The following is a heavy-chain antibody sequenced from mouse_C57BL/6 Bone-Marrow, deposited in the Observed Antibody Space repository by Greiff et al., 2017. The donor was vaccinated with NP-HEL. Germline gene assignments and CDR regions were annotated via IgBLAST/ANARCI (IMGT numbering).Heavy chain of an antibody. CDR1: GYSFTGYY. CDR2: INPSTGGT. V-gene: IGHV1-43*01. J-gene: IGHJ4*01. D-gene: IGHD2-4*01. Sequence: EVQLQQSGPELVKPGASVKISCKASGYSFTGYYMHWVKQSSEKSLEWIGEINPSTGGTSYNQKFKGKATLTVDKSSSTAYMQLKSLTSEDSAVYYCARTNYDYHYYAMDYWGQGTSVTVSS. CDR3: ARTNYDYHYYAMDY.